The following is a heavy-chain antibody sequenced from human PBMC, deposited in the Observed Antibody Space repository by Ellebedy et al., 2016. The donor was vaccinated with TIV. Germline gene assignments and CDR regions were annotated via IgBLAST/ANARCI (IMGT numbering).Heavy chain of an antibody. D-gene: IGHD6-13*01. CDR2: TYYRSKWYN. CDR3: ARGDEYSSSWYDWFDP. V-gene: IGHV6-1*01. Sequence: SQTLSLTCXISGDSVSSNSAAWNWIRQSPSRGLEWLGRTYYRSKWYNDYAVSVKSRITINPDTSKNQFSLQLNSVTPEDTAVYYCARGDEYSSSWYDWFDPWGQGTLVTVSS. CDR1: GDSVSSNSAA. J-gene: IGHJ5*02.